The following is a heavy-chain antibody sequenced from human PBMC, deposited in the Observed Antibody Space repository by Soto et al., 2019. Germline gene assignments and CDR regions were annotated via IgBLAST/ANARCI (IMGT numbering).Heavy chain of an antibody. D-gene: IGHD1-1*01. V-gene: IGHV4-38-2*01. CDR1: GYSISSGYY. CDR3: ATRKKREERLGWFDP. Sequence: SETLSLTCAVSGYSISSGYYWGWIRQPPGKGLEWIGSIYHSGSTYYNPSLKSRVTISVDTSKNQFSLKLSSVTAADTAVYYCATRKKREERLGWFDPWGQGTLVTVSS. CDR2: IYHSGST. J-gene: IGHJ5*02.